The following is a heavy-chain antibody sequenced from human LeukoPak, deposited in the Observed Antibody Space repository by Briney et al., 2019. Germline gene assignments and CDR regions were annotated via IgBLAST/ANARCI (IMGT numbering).Heavy chain of an antibody. J-gene: IGHJ6*02. CDR3: ASTLRYCSGGSCYSDYYYYGMDV. D-gene: IGHD2-15*01. CDR1: GFTFSSYA. V-gene: IGHV3-30-3*01. CDR2: ISYDGSNK. Sequence: GGSLRLSCAASGFTFSSYAMHWVRQAPGKGLERVAVISYDGSNKYYADSVKGRFTISRDNSKNTLYLQMNSLRAEDTAVYYCASTLRYCSGGSCYSDYYYYGMDVWGQGTTVTVSS.